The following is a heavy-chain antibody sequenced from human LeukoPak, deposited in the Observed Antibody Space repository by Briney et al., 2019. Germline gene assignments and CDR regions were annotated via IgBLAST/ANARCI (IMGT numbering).Heavy chain of an antibody. V-gene: IGHV4-39*07. CDR3: ATQNNQWIQLWKHTAPIDY. D-gene: IGHD5-18*01. J-gene: IGHJ4*02. CDR2: IYYRGST. CDR1: GGSISSRSYY. Sequence: PSETLSLTCTVSGGSISSRSYYWGWIRQPPGKGLEYIGNIYYRGSTYYNPSLKSRVTISVDTSKNQFSLKLSSVTAADTTVYYCATQNNQWIQLWKHTAPIDYWGQGTLATVSS.